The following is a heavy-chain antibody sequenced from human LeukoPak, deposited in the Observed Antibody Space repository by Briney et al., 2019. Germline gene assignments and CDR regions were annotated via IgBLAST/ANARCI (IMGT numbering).Heavy chain of an antibody. J-gene: IGHJ3*02. CDR3: ARLDKRYYDILTGPRRAFDI. D-gene: IGHD3-9*01. CDR2: IYYSGST. Sequence: SETLSLTCTVSGGSISSSSYYWGWIRQPPGKGLEWIGSIYYSGSTYYNPSLKSRVTISVDTSKNQFSLKLSSVTAADTAVYYCARLDKRYYDILTGPRRAFDIWGQGTMVTVSS. V-gene: IGHV4-39*01. CDR1: GGSISSSSYY.